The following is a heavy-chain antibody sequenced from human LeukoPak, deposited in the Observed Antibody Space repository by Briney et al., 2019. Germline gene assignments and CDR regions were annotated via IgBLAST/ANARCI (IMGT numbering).Heavy chain of an antibody. CDR1: GVSFDDYY. J-gene: IGHJ4*02. V-gene: IGHV4-34*01. Sequence: SETLSLTCAVSGVSFDDYYWSWDRQTPGKGLEWIGEINHSGYTNDSPSLKSRVTLSIDTSRKQFSLNLRSVTVADAGIYYCTRMTTGHDYWGQGTLVTVSS. CDR2: INHSGYT. CDR3: TRMTTGHDY. D-gene: IGHD4-17*01.